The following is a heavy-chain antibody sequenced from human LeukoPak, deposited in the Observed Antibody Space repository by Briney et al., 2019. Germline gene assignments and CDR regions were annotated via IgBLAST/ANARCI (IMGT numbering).Heavy chain of an antibody. Sequence: GGSLRLSCAASGFTVSSNYMSWVRQAPGKGLEWISVIYSGGSTYYADSVKGRFTISRDKSKNTLYLQMNSLKAEDTAVYYWAREAVRGDKATLKRMMGYWGQGTLVTVSS. J-gene: IGHJ4*01. CDR1: GFTVSSNY. D-gene: IGHD5-18*01. CDR3: AREAVRGDKATLKRMMGY. CDR2: IYSGGST. V-gene: IGHV3-53*01.